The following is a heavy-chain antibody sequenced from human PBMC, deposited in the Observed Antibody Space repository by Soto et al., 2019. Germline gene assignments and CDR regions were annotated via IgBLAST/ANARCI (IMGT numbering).Heavy chain of an antibody. J-gene: IGHJ4*02. CDR3: ARREIQGPIDY. CDR1: GYSISSSNW. V-gene: IGHV4-28*01. Sequence: PSETLSLTCAVSGYSISSSNWWGGIRQAPGKRLEWIGYIYYSGTTYYNPSLKSRVTMSVDTSKNQFSLKLTSVTAVDTAVYYCARREIQGPIDYWGQGTLVTVSS. D-gene: IGHD1-26*01. CDR2: IYYSGTT.